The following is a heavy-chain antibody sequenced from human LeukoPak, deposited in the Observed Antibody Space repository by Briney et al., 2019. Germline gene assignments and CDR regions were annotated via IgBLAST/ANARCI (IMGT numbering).Heavy chain of an antibody. J-gene: IGHJ4*02. V-gene: IGHV3-30*02. CDR3: AKDQVSGSYYNSFDY. Sequence: PGGSLRLSCAASGFTFSSYGMHWVRQAPGKGLEWVAFIRYDGSNKYYADSVKGRFTISRDNSKNTLYLQMNSLRAEDTAVYYCAKDQVSGSYYNSFDYWGQGTLVTVSS. D-gene: IGHD3-10*01. CDR1: GFTFSSYG. CDR2: IRYDGSNK.